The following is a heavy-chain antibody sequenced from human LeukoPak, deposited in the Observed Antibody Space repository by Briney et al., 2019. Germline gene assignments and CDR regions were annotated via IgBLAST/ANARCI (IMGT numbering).Heavy chain of an antibody. CDR3: AIRQYYFDY. J-gene: IGHJ4*02. D-gene: IGHD6-19*01. Sequence: GGSLRLPCAASGFTFSSSAMSWVRQVPGKGLEWVSGISVSGGSTYYADSVRGRFTISRDNSKNTLYVQMNSLRDEDTAVYYCAIRQYYFDYWGQGTLVTVSS. V-gene: IGHV3-23*01. CDR1: GFTFSSSA. CDR2: ISVSGGST.